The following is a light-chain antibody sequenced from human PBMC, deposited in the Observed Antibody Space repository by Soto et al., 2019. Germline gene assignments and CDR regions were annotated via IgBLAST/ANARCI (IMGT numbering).Light chain of an antibody. V-gene: IGKV3-11*01. CDR1: QSVSSY. J-gene: IGKJ1*01. CDR2: DAS. Sequence: EIVLTQSPATLSLSPGERATLSCRASQSVSSYLAWYQQKPGQAPRLLIYDASNRASGIPARFSGSGSGTGFTLTISSLDPEDFAVYYCQQRSNWPLTFGQGTKVEIK. CDR3: QQRSNWPLT.